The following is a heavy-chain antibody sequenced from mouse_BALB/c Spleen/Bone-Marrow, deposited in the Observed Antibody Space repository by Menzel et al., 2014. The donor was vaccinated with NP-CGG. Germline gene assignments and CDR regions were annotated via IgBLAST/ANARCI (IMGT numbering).Heavy chain of an antibody. Sequence: VQLQQSGPELVKPGASVKISCKTSGYTFTEYTMHWVKQSHGKSLGWIGGINPNNGGTSYNQKFKGKATLTVDKSSSTAYMELRSLTSEDSAVYYCAYGTNYYAMDYWGQGTSVTVSS. V-gene: IGHV1-18*01. CDR2: INPNNGGT. J-gene: IGHJ4*01. CDR3: AYGTNYYAMDY. CDR1: GYTFTEYT. D-gene: IGHD3-3*01.